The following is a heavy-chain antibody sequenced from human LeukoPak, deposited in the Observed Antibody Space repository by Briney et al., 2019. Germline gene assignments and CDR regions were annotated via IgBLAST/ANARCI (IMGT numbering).Heavy chain of an antibody. Sequence: SETLSLTCTVSGDSISNYYWSWIRQPPGKGLEWIGYIYYSGSTNYNPSLKSRVTISVDTSRNQFSLKLSSVTTADTALYYCARGYGSGSHYFDYWGQGSLVTVSS. V-gene: IGHV4-59*01. CDR2: IYYSGST. CDR1: GDSISNYY. D-gene: IGHD3-10*01. CDR3: ARGYGSGSHYFDY. J-gene: IGHJ4*02.